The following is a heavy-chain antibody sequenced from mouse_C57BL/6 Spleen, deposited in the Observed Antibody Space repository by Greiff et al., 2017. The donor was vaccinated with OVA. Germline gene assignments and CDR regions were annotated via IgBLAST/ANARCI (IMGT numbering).Heavy chain of an antibody. Sequence: DVMLVESGGGLVKPGGSLKLSCAASGFTFSDYGMHWVRQAPEKGLEWVAYISSGSSTIYYADTVKGRFTISRDNAKNTLFLQMTSLRSEDTAMYYCARVRTAQATVAYWGQGTLVTVSA. J-gene: IGHJ3*01. CDR1: GFTFSDYG. V-gene: IGHV5-17*01. D-gene: IGHD3-2*02. CDR2: ISSGSSTI. CDR3: ARVRTAQATVAY.